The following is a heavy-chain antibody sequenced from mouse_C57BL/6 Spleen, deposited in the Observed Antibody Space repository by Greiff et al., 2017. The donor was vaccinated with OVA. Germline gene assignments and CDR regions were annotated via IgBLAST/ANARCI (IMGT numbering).Heavy chain of an antibody. CDR2: IDPSDSYT. D-gene: IGHD3-2*02. Sequence: QVQLQPGAELVKPGASVKLSCKASGYTFTSYWMQWVKQRPGQGLEWIGEIDPSDSYTNYNQKFKGKATLTVDTSSSAAYMQLSSLTSEDSAVYYCARGSYLDSSGFAYWGQGTLVTVSA. V-gene: IGHV1-50*01. CDR3: ARGSYLDSSGFAY. CDR1: GYTFTSYW. J-gene: IGHJ3*01.